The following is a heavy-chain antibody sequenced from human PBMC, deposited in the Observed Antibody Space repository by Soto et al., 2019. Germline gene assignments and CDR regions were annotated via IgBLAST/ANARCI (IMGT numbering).Heavy chain of an antibody. Sequence: SVKVSCKASGGTFSSYTISWVRQAPGQGLEWMGRIIPILGIANYAQKFQGRVTITADKSTSTAYMELSSLRSEDTAVYYCARGGLDDYGDYGAFDIWGQGTMVTVS. J-gene: IGHJ3*02. CDR2: IIPILGIA. CDR3: ARGGLDDYGDYGAFDI. CDR1: GGTFSSYT. D-gene: IGHD4-17*01. V-gene: IGHV1-69*02.